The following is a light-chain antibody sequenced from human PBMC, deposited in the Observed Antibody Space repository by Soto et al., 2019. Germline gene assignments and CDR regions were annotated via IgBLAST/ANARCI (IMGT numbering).Light chain of an antibody. V-gene: IGKV3-20*01. Sequence: EIVLTQSPGTLSFSPGERATLSCRASQTLSTNSLAWYQQRPGQTPRLLIYAASTRDTDIPDRFNGSGSGTDFALTISRLEPEDFALYYCQQYNDSPLTFGPGTKVDIK. CDR3: QQYNDSPLT. J-gene: IGKJ3*01. CDR2: AAS. CDR1: QTLSTNS.